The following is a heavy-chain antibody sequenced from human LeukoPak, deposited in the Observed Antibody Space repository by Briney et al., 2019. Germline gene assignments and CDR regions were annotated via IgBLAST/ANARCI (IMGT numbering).Heavy chain of an antibody. V-gene: IGHV4-4*07. D-gene: IGHD1-1*01. Sequence: SETLSLTCTVSGGSISSYYWSWIRQPAGKGLEWIGRIYTSGSTNYNPSLKSRVTMSVDTSKNQFSLKLSSVTAADTAVYYCARDRSGRGNYYYYMDVWGKGTTDTVSS. CDR2: IYTSGST. CDR3: ARDRSGRGNYYYYMDV. CDR1: GGSISSYY. J-gene: IGHJ6*03.